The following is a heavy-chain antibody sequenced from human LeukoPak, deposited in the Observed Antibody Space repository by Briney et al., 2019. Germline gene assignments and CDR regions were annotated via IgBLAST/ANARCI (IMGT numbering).Heavy chain of an antibody. CDR3: ARDRLYTVMSAGYYFDS. J-gene: IGHJ4*02. D-gene: IGHD5-18*01. CDR1: GFTFSSYA. Sequence: GGSLRLSCAASGFTFSSYAMSWVRQAPGKGLEWVSAISGSGGSTYYADSVKGRFTISRDNSKNTLYPQMNSLRAEDTAVYYCARDRLYTVMSAGYYFDSWGQGTLVTVSS. V-gene: IGHV3-23*01. CDR2: ISGSGGST.